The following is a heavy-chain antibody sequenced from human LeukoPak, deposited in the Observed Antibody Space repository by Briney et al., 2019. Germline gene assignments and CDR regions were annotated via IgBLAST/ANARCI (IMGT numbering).Heavy chain of an antibody. J-gene: IGHJ3*02. CDR3: AGGSGWLKYDAFDI. D-gene: IGHD6-19*01. CDR1: GFTFSSYW. Sequence: GSLRLSCAASGFTFSSYWMSWVRQAPGKGLEWVANIKQDGSEKFYVDSVKGRFTISRDNAKNSLYLQMNSLRVEDTAVYYCAGGSGWLKYDAFDIWGQGTMVTVSS. CDR2: IKQDGSEK. V-gene: IGHV3-7*01.